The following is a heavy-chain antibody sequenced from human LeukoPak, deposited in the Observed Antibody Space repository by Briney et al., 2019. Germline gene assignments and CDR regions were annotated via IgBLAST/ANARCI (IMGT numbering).Heavy chain of an antibody. CDR3: ARGEAKYYYDSSGAY. CDR2: ISSSSSTI. Sequence: GGSLRLSCAASGFTFSSYSMNWVRQAPGKGLEWVSYISSSSSTIYYADSVKGRFTISRDNAKNSLYLQMNSLRAEDTAVYYCARGEAKYYYDSSGAYWGQGTLVTVSS. V-gene: IGHV3-48*01. CDR1: GFTFSSYS. D-gene: IGHD3-22*01. J-gene: IGHJ4*02.